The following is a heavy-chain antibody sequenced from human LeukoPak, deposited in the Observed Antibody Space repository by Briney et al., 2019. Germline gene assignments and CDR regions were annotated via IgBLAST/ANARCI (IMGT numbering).Heavy chain of an antibody. Sequence: GGSLRLSCAASGFTFSTYWMNWVRQAPGKGLVWVARIDNDAYSSVYADSVKGRFTISRDNSKNTMFLQMNRLRDEDTAVYYCARGLRGPDYWGQGTQVTVSS. V-gene: IGHV3-74*01. J-gene: IGHJ4*02. CDR1: GFTFSTYW. CDR3: ARGLRGPDY. CDR2: IDNDAYSS.